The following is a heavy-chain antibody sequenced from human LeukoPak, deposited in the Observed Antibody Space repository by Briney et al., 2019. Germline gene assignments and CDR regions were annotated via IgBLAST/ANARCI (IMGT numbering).Heavy chain of an antibody. CDR3: ARREGTFGTYFDY. D-gene: IGHD3-10*01. CDR1: GGXLSSYA. V-gene: IGHV1-69*01. Sequence: SVKVSCKASGGXLSSYAINWVRQAPGQGREWMGGMIPIFGTANYAQEFQGRVTIIADESSTTAYMELSSLRSEDTAVYYCARREGTFGTYFDYWGQGTLVTVSS. CDR2: MIPIFGTA. J-gene: IGHJ4*02.